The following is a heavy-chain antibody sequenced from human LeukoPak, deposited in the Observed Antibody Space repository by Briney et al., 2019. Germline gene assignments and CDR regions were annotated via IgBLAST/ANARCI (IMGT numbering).Heavy chain of an antibody. Sequence: GASVKVSCKASGGTFSGYAISWVRQAPGQGIEWMGGLIPLFGTTNCTRRFQGRITISTDESTTTAYMELSGLTFEDTAVYYCAGGDPFSYYMDVWGRGTTVSV. CDR1: GGTFSGYA. J-gene: IGHJ6*03. CDR3: AGGDPFSYYMDV. CDR2: LIPLFGTT. V-gene: IGHV1-69*05. D-gene: IGHD4-17*01.